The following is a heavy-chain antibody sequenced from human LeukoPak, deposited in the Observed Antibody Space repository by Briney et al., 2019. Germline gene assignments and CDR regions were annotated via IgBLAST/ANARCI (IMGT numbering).Heavy chain of an antibody. V-gene: IGHV4-39*01. D-gene: IGHD2-8*01. CDR3: ARHVLRVLMVYAIGWFDP. CDR1: GGSISGSSYY. J-gene: IGHJ5*02. CDR2: IYYSGST. Sequence: SETLSLTCAVSGGSISGSSYYWGWIRQPPGKGLEWIGSIYYSGSTYYNPSLKSRVTISVDTSKNQFSLKLSSVTAADTAVYYCARHVLRVLMVYAIGWFDPWGQGTLVTVSS.